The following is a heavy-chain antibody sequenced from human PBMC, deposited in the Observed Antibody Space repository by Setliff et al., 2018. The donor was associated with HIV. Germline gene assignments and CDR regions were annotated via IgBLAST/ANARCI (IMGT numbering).Heavy chain of an antibody. D-gene: IGHD4-17*01. CDR2: IYHSGST. Sequence: PSETLSLTCAVSGDSISNNNWWSWVRQPPGKGLEWIGEIYHSGSTNYNPSLKSRVTISVDTSKNQFSLRLTSVTAADTAMYYCARDRYGDYAYFDYWGQGTLVTVSS. J-gene: IGHJ4*02. CDR1: GDSISNNNW. CDR3: ARDRYGDYAYFDY. V-gene: IGHV4-4*02.